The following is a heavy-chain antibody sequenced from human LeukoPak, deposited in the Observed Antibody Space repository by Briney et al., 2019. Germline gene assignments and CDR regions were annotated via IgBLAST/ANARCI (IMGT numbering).Heavy chain of an antibody. CDR3: ARDMPYNWFDP. Sequence: SQTLSLTCTVSGGSISSGSYYWSWIRQPAGKGLEWIGRIYTSGSTNYNPSLKSRVTISVDTSKNQFSLKLSPVTAADTAVYYCARDMPYNWFDPWGQGTLVTVSS. V-gene: IGHV4-61*02. D-gene: IGHD2-2*01. CDR1: GGSISSGSYY. J-gene: IGHJ5*02. CDR2: IYTSGST.